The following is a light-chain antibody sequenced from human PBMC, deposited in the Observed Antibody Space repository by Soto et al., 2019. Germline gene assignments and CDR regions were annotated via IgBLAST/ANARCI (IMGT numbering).Light chain of an antibody. Sequence: QAVVTQPPSVSGAPGQRVTISCTGSSSNIGAGYDVHWYQQLPGTAPKLLIHSSYNRPSGVPDRFSGSKSGTSASLAITGLQAEDEADYYCQSSDRYLSVSEVLFGGGTKLTVL. J-gene: IGLJ2*01. CDR3: QSSDRYLSVSEVL. V-gene: IGLV1-40*01. CDR1: SSNIGAGYD. CDR2: SSY.